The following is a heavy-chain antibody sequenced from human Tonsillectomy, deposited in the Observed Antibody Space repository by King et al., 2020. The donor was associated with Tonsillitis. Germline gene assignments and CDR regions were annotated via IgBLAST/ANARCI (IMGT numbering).Heavy chain of an antibody. V-gene: IGHV1-69*18. CDR3: ARDHYDSSGYSSYYFDY. CDR2: IIPMFGTT. Sequence: QLVQSGAEVKKPGSSVKVSCKASGGTFSTYDISWVRLAPGQGLEWLGRIIPMFGTTNYAQKFQGRVTITADESTSTAYMELSSLRSEDTAVYYCARDHYDSSGYSSYYFDYWGQGTLVTVSS. J-gene: IGHJ4*02. D-gene: IGHD3-22*01. CDR1: GGTFSTYD.